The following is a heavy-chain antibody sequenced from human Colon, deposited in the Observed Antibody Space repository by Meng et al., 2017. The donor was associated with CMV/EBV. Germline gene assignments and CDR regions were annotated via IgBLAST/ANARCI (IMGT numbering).Heavy chain of an antibody. Sequence: QVQRVGSGGGVVKTGGSLRLSRAASGVTFSNYYMSWIREAPGKGLEWVSYISSTSSYINYADSVKGRFTITRDNAKNSLYLQMNSLRAEDTAVYYCARVGGSGSYNFDYWGQGTLVTVSS. V-gene: IGHV3-11*05. D-gene: IGHD3-10*01. CDR1: GVTFSNYY. J-gene: IGHJ4*02. CDR3: ARVGGSGSYNFDY. CDR2: ISSTSSYI.